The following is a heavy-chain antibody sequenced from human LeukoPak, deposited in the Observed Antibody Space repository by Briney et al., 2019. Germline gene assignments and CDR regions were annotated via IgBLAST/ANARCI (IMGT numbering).Heavy chain of an antibody. CDR1: GFTFSSYW. J-gene: IGHJ3*02. CDR2: IKQDGSEK. Sequence: GGSLRLSCAASGFTFSSYWMSWVRQAPGKGLEWVANIKQDGSEKYYVDSVKGRFTISRDNAKNSLYLQMNSLRAEDTAVYYCARDGYYDSSGHQALYAFDIWGQGTMVTVSS. CDR3: ARDGYYDSSGHQALYAFDI. V-gene: IGHV3-7*01. D-gene: IGHD3-22*01.